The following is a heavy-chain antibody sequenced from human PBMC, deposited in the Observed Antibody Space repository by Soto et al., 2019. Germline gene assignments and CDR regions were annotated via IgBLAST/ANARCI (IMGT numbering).Heavy chain of an antibody. CDR3: ARQKLEYQLLSPYYYYGMDV. CDR2: IYPGDSDT. D-gene: IGHD2-2*01. J-gene: IGHJ6*02. CDR1: GYSFTSYW. V-gene: IGHV5-51*01. Sequence: GESLKISCKGSGYSFTSYWIGWVRQMPGKGLEWMGIIYPGDSDTRYSPSFPRHFTIPADKSISTAYLQWSSLKASDTAMYYCARQKLEYQLLSPYYYYGMDVWGQGTTVTVSS.